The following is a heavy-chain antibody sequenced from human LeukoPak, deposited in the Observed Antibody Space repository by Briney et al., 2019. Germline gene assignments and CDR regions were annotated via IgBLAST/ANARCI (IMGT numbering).Heavy chain of an antibody. CDR3: ARRRHNFDYYDV. J-gene: IGHJ3*01. D-gene: IGHD1-20*01. Sequence: YARGSSNYNPPVQSRVTISVDTSKKQFSLDLRSATAVDTAVYYCARRRHNFDYYDVWGQGTRVTVSS. V-gene: IGHV4-4*08. CDR2: YARGSS.